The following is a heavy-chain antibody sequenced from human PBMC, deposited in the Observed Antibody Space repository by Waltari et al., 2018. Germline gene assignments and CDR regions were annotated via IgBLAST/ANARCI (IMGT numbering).Heavy chain of an antibody. Sequence: QVQLVQSGAEVKKPGSSVKVSCKASGGTFSSYAISWVRQAPGQGLEWMGRIIPIFGTASYAQKFQGRVTITADKSTSTAYMELSSLRSEDTAVYYCAWGKCGGDCPYYFDYWGQGTLVTVSS. D-gene: IGHD2-21*01. CDR1: GGTFSSYA. V-gene: IGHV1-69*08. CDR2: IIPIFGTA. CDR3: AWGKCGGDCPYYFDY. J-gene: IGHJ4*02.